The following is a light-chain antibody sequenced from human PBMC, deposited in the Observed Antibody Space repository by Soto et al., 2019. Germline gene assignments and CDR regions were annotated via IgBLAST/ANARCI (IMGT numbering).Light chain of an antibody. CDR1: QSVGSH. V-gene: IGKV3-11*01. Sequence: EIVLTQSPATLSLSPGERVALSCRASQSVGSHLAWYQQKPGQAPRLLIYDSSSRATVIPARFSGSGTGTDLPLTISSLESEDFAVYYCQHRTNWPPLTFGQGTRLDVK. CDR2: DSS. CDR3: QHRTNWPPLT. J-gene: IGKJ5*01.